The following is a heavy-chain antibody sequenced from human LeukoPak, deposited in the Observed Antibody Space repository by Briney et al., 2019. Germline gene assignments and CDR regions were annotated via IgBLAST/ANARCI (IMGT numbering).Heavy chain of an antibody. J-gene: IGHJ4*02. CDR2: IYTSGST. Sequence: PSETLSLTCTVSGGSISSGSYYWSWIRQPAGKGLEWIGRIYTSGSTNYNPSLKSRVTISVDTSKDQFSLKLSSVTAADTAVYYCARGTYYYDSSGYYYNFGYWGQGTLVTVSS. V-gene: IGHV4-61*02. CDR3: ARGTYYYDSSGYYYNFGY. CDR1: GGSISSGSYY. D-gene: IGHD3-22*01.